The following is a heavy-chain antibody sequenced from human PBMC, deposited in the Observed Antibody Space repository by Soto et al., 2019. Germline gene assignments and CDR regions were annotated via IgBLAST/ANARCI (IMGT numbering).Heavy chain of an antibody. CDR3: AKGLRYCSGGGCYVVDH. CDR1: GFTFSSYG. V-gene: IGHV3-30*18. J-gene: IGHJ4*02. CDR2: ISYDGSYK. Sequence: PGGSLRLSCAASGFTFSSYGMHWVRQAPGKGLEWVAVISYDGSYKYYADSVKGRFTISRDNSKSTLYLQMHSLRAEDTAVYYCAKGLRYCSGGGCYVVDHWGQGTQVTVSS. D-gene: IGHD2-15*01.